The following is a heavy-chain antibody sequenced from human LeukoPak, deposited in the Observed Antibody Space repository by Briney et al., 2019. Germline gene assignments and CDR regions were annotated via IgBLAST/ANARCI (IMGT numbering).Heavy chain of an antibody. D-gene: IGHD3-22*01. CDR3: AREDYYDSSGYSH. CDR2: IYYSGST. CDR1: GGSISSYY. Sequence: SETLSLTCTVSGGSISSYYWSWIRQPPGKGLEWIGYIYYSGSTNYNPSLKSRVTISVDTSKDQFSLKLSSVTAADTAVYYWAREDYYDSSGYSHWGQGTLVTVSS. V-gene: IGHV4-59*01. J-gene: IGHJ4*02.